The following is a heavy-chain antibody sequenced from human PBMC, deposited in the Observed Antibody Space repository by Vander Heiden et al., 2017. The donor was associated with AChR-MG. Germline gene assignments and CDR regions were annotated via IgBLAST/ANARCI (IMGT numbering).Heavy chain of an antibody. D-gene: IGHD2-15*01. CDR3: AREFRGWAFDI. CDR2: INSDGSST. V-gene: IGHV3-74*01. J-gene: IGHJ3*02. CDR1: GFTFSSYW. Sequence: EEQLVESGGGLVQPGGSLRLSCAASGFTFSSYWMHWGRQAPGKGLVWVSRINSDGSSTSYADSVKGRFTISRDNAKNTLYLQMNSLRAEDTAVYYCAREFRGWAFDIWGQGTMVTVSS.